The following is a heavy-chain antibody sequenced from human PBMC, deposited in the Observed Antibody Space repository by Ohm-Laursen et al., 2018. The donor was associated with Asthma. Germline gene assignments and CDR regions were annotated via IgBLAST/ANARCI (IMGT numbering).Heavy chain of an antibody. D-gene: IGHD1-26*01. Sequence: SLSLSCAASGYTFSRYSIHWVRQVPGKGLEWVASISTASTFIYYADSVWGRFTTSRDNAKNSVYLQMNSLRAEDTALYYCARIGPEWELPGREYSLHHWGQGTQVTVSS. CDR1: GYTFSRYS. CDR2: ISTASTFI. V-gene: IGHV3-21*01. CDR3: ARIGPEWELPGREYSLHH. J-gene: IGHJ1*01.